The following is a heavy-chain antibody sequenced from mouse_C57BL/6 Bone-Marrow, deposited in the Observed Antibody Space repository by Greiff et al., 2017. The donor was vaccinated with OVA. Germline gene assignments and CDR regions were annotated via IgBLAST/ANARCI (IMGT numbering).Heavy chain of an antibody. CDR3: ARAEIYYYGR. Sequence: QEQLKESGAELARPGASVKLSCKASGYTFTSYGISWVKQRTGQGLEWIGEIYPRSGNTYYNEKFKGKATLTADKSSSTAYMELRSLTSEDSAVYFCARAEIYYYGRWGQGTLVTVSA. D-gene: IGHD1-1*01. CDR1: GYTFTSYG. CDR2: IYPRSGNT. J-gene: IGHJ3*01. V-gene: IGHV1-81*01.